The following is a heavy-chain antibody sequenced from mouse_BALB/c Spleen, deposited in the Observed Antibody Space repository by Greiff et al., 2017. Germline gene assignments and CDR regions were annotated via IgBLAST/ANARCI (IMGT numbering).Heavy chain of an antibody. J-gene: IGHJ3*01. CDR2: ISNGGGST. CDR3: ARRGITTAPFAY. D-gene: IGHD2-4*01. Sequence: EVMLVESGGGLVQPGGSLKLSCAASGFTFSSYTMSWVRQTPEKRLEWVAYISNGGGSTYYPDTVKGRFTISRDNAKNTLYLQMSSLKSEDTAMYYCARRGITTAPFAYWGQGTLVTVSA. V-gene: IGHV5-12-2*01. CDR1: GFTFSSYT.